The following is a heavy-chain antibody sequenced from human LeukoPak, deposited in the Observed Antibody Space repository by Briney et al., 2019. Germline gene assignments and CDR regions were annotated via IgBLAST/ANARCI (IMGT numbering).Heavy chain of an antibody. CDR3: ARCGASCSWGAFDI. Sequence: ASVKVSCKSSGYSFTSFGITWVRQAPGQGLEWMGWISAYNGDTNYAQKVQGRVTMTTDTSTSTAYMELRSLRSDDTAIYYCARCGASCSWGAFDIWGQGTMVTVSS. CDR2: ISAYNGDT. V-gene: IGHV1-18*01. D-gene: IGHD2-2*01. CDR1: GYSFTSFG. J-gene: IGHJ3*02.